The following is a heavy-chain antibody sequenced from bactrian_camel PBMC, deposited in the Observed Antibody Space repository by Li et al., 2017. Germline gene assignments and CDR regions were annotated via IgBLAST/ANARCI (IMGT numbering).Heavy chain of an antibody. J-gene: IGHJ7*01. CDR2: IATGSGNT. CDR1: AYTPANVR. Sequence: QVQLVESGGGSVQAGGSLRLSCAFDAYTPANVRMAWFRQAPGKEREGVARIATGSGNTYYADSVKGRFTISQDNAKNTVYLQMNSLELEDTAMYYCAASYPDSTRSCAVVAGELWVGYWGKGTQVTVS. V-gene: IGHV3S63*01. D-gene: IGHD6*01.